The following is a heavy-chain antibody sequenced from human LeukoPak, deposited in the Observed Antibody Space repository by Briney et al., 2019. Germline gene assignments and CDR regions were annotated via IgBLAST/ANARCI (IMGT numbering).Heavy chain of an antibody. CDR1: GFTVSSNY. CDR3: ARGYYDFWSALSQGYYYGMDV. D-gene: IGHD3-3*01. CDR2: IYNVCST. V-gene: IGHV3-66*01. Sequence: GGSLRLSRAASGFTVSSNYMSWVRHAPGKGREGDSFIYNVCSTYYADPVKGRFTISRDSSKNTLYLQMTSMRAEDTAVYYCARGYYDFWSALSQGYYYGMDVWGQGTTVTVSS. J-gene: IGHJ6*02.